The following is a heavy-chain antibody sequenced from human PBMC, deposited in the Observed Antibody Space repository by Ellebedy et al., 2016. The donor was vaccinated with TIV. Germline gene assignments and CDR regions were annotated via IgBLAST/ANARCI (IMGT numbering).Heavy chain of an antibody. Sequence: SVKVSYKASGGTFNSNAISWVRQAPGQGLEWMGGIIPIFGTANYAQKFQGRVTITADELGSTAYMELSSLRSEDTAVYYCARHSGYYWYYFDYWGQGTLVTVSS. CDR2: IIPIFGTA. V-gene: IGHV1-69*13. D-gene: IGHD3-22*01. CDR1: GGTFNSNA. CDR3: ARHSGYYWYYFDY. J-gene: IGHJ4*02.